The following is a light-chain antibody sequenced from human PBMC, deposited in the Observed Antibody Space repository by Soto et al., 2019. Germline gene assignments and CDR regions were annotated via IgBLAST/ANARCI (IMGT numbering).Light chain of an antibody. V-gene: IGKV1-9*01. CDR2: GAT. Sequence: DIQLTQSPSFLSASVGDRVTITCRVSQAISSYLVWYQQKPGRAPKLLVYGATILQSGVPSRFSGSGSRTDFTLTISGLLPADFATYYCQQVNSLPYTFGQGT. J-gene: IGKJ2*01. CDR1: QAISSY. CDR3: QQVNSLPYT.